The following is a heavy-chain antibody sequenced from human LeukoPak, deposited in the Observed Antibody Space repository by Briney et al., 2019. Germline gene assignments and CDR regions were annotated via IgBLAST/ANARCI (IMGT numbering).Heavy chain of an antibody. CDR2: IIPIFGTA. D-gene: IGHD2-2*01. CDR3: AGQYQLLSYWFDP. J-gene: IGHJ5*02. CDR1: GGTFSSYA. V-gene: IGHV1-69*01. Sequence: SVKVSCKASGGTFSSYAISWVRQAPGQGLEWMGGIIPIFGTANYAQKFQGRVTITADESTSTAYMELSSLRSEDTAVYYCAGQYQLLSYWFDPWGQGTLVTVSS.